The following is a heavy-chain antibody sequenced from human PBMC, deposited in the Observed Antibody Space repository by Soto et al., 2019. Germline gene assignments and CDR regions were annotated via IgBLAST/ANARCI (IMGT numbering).Heavy chain of an antibody. V-gene: IGHV4-34*01. CDR2: INHSGST. CDR3: ARALSDYYYYYMDV. Sequence: SETLSLTCAVYGGSFSGYYWIWIRQPPGKGLEWIGEINHSGSTNYNPSLKSRVTISVDTSKNQFSLKLSSVTAADTAVYYCARALSDYYYYYMDVWGKGTTVTVSS. CDR1: GGSFSGYY. J-gene: IGHJ6*03.